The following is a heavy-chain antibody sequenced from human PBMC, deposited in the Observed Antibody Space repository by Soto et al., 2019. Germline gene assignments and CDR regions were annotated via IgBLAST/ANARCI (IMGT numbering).Heavy chain of an antibody. CDR1: GFSFTDYS. J-gene: IGHJ4*02. CDR2: LTRGGTT. CDR3: AKRATTVPTPGNYFDF. D-gene: IGHD1-1*01. Sequence: EVQLLESGGGLVQPGGSLRLSCVASGFSFTDYSMTWVRQAPGRGLEWVSTLTRGGTTFYADSVKGRFTISRDNSKNTLSLQMHILRTEDTALYYCAKRATTVPTPGNYFDFWGQGTLVTVSS. V-gene: IGHV3-23*01.